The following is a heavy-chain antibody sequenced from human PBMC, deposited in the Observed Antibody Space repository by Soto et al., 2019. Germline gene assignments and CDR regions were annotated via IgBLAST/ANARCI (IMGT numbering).Heavy chain of an antibody. CDR3: ARDDEHGSKCDLAY. J-gene: IGHJ4*02. D-gene: IGHD1-26*01. Sequence: QVQLVQSGGGVVQPGRSLRLSCAASGFNFNTYFMHWVRQAPGKGLEWVAMIFPNGRDKEYADSVKGRFTISRDNSNNRRYLQMASRGPEDTAVYYWARDDEHGSKCDLAYWGQGALVTVSS. CDR2: IFPNGRDK. V-gene: IGHV3-30*13. CDR1: GFNFNTYF.